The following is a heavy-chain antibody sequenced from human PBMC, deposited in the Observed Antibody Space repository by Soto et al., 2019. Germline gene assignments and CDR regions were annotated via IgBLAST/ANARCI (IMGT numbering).Heavy chain of an antibody. D-gene: IGHD6-19*01. V-gene: IGHV1-18*04. CDR1: GYTFTSYG. Sequence: ASVKVSCKASGYTFTSYGISWVRPAPGQGLEWMGWISAYNGNTNYAQKLQGRVTMTTDTSTSTAYMELRSLRSDDTAVYYCARDPGIAVAGPRAYYYYGMDVWG. CDR2: ISAYNGNT. CDR3: ARDPGIAVAGPRAYYYYGMDV. J-gene: IGHJ6*02.